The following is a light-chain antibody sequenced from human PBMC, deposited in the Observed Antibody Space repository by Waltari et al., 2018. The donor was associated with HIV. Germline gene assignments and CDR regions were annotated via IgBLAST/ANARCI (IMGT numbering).Light chain of an antibody. J-gene: IGLJ1*01. V-gene: IGLV2-14*03. Sequence: QSALSQPASVSASPGQSVAISCSGSASDIGRYNYVSWYQHHPDRAPTLILFDVNIRPSGISDRFSGSKSGTTASLTISTVRTDDEADYYCASYTVNSTGVFGTGTKLSVL. CDR2: DVN. CDR1: ASDIGRYNY. CDR3: ASYTVNSTGV.